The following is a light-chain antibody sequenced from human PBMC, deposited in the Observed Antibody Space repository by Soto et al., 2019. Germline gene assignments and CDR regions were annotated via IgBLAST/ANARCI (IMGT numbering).Light chain of an antibody. Sequence: DIQLTQSPSFLSASVGDEVTITCRASQGIGSYLAWYQQQPGRAPKLLVYAASTLQTGVPSRFSGSGSGTEFTLTIRSLQPEDLATYYCQQLDSYPPYTFGQGTRLEIK. J-gene: IGKJ2*01. CDR1: QGIGSY. CDR3: QQLDSYPPYT. CDR2: AAS. V-gene: IGKV1-9*01.